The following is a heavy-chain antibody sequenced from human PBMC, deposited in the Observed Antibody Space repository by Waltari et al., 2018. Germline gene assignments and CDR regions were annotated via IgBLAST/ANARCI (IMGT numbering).Heavy chain of an antibody. Sequence: VQLVESGGGLVQPGGSLRLSCGASGFTFSTCWMCWVRQVPGKGLVWVSTITSDGSRTRYADSVKGRFTIARDNAKNTLYLQTNSLRAEDTAVYYCASHRPGGYGMDVWGHGTTVTVSS. CDR3: ASHRPGGYGMDV. CDR2: ITSDGSRT. D-gene: IGHD2-15*01. J-gene: IGHJ6*02. CDR1: GFTFSTCW. V-gene: IGHV3-74*01.